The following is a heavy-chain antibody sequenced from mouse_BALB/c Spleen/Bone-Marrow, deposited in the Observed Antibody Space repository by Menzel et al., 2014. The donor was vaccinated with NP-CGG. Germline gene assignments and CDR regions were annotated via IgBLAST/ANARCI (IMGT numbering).Heavy chain of an antibody. V-gene: IGHV1-80*01. CDR1: GYAFSTYW. D-gene: IGHD2-1*01. CDR3: ARVYYGNLDH. CDR2: FSPGDGDT. Sequence: QVQLQQSGAELVRPGSSVKISCKASGYAFSTYWMNWVKQRPGQGLEWIGQFSPGDGDTNYNGKFRGKATLIADKSSSTAYIQLSSLTSEDSAVYFCARVYYGNLDHWGQGTTLTVSS. J-gene: IGHJ2*01.